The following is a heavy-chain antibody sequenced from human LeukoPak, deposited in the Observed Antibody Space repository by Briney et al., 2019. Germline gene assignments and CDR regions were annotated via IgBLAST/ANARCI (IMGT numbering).Heavy chain of an antibody. CDR2: IYSSGST. CDR1: DASVSGSPYY. CDR3: ARGRYYFGY. Sequence: SETLSLTCTVSDASVSGSPYYWGWIRQPPGKGLEWIGSIYSSGSTYYNASLQSRVTISIETSKNQISLKLSSVTAADTAVYYCARGRYYFGYWGQGTLVTVSS. V-gene: IGHV4-39*07. J-gene: IGHJ4*02.